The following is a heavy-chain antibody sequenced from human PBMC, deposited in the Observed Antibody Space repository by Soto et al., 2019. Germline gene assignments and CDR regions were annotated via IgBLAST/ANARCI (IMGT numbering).Heavy chain of an antibody. V-gene: IGHV6-1*01. Sequence: PSQTLSLTCAISGDSVSSNSAAWNWIRQSPSRGLEWLGRTYYRSKWYNDYAVSVKSRITINPDTSKNQFSLQLNSVTPEDTAVYYCARDPGYGDYGQYYYYYGMDVWGQGTTVT. CDR1: GDSVSSNSAA. D-gene: IGHD4-17*01. J-gene: IGHJ6*02. CDR2: TYYRSKWYN. CDR3: ARDPGYGDYGQYYYYYGMDV.